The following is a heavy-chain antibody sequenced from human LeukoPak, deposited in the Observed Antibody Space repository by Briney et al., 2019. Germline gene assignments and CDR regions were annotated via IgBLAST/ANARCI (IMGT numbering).Heavy chain of an antibody. J-gene: IGHJ6*02. Sequence: ASVKVSCKASGYTFTSYGISWVRQAPGQGLEWMGWISAYNGNTNYAQKLQGRVTMTTDTSTSTAYMELRSLRSDDTAVYYCARDRRVRGYYYYGMDVWGQGTTVTVSS. V-gene: IGHV1-18*01. CDR3: ARDRRVRGYYYYGMDV. CDR2: ISAYNGNT. D-gene: IGHD3-10*01. CDR1: GYTFTSYG.